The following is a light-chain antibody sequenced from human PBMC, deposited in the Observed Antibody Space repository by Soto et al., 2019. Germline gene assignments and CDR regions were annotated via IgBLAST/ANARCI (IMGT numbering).Light chain of an antibody. J-gene: IGLJ2*01. Sequence: QSALTQPPSASGTPGQRVTISCSGSSSNIGSNYVYWYQQLPGTAPKLLIYRNNQRPSGVPDRFSGSKSGNTASLSVSGLQAEDEADYYCSSFAGSSQVLFGGGTKVTVL. CDR2: RNN. V-gene: IGLV1-47*01. CDR1: SSNIGSNY. CDR3: SSFAGSSQVL.